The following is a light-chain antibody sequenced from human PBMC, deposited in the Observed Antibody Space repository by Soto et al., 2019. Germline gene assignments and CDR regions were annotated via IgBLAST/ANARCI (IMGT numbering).Light chain of an antibody. V-gene: IGKV1-39*01. CDR1: QSISSS. CDR2: AAY. Sequence: DIPMTQSPSSLSASVGDRVTITCRASQSISSSLNWYQQKSGKAPKLLIYAAYSLQSGVPSRFSGSGSGTDFTLAISSLQPEDSATYYCQQSHSTHPCTFGQGTKLEIK. J-gene: IGKJ2*02. CDR3: QQSHSTHPCT.